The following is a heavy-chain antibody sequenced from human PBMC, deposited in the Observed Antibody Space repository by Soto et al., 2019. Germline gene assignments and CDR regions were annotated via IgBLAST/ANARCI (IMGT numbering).Heavy chain of an antibody. CDR1: GGTFSSYA. D-gene: IGHD6-19*01. Sequence: QVQLVQSGAEVKKPGSSVKVSCKASGGTFSSYAISWVRQAPGQGLEWMGGIIPIFGTANYAQKFQGRVTITADDSTSTAYMELSSLRSEDTAVYYCATFLGSSGWYVGYFDLWGRGTLVTVSS. V-gene: IGHV1-69*12. J-gene: IGHJ2*01. CDR2: IIPIFGTA. CDR3: ATFLGSSGWYVGYFDL.